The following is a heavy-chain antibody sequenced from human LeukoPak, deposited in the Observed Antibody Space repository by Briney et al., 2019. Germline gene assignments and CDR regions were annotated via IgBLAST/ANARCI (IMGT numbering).Heavy chain of an antibody. J-gene: IGHJ3*02. D-gene: IGHD1-26*01. CDR2: IYPGDSDT. V-gene: IGHV5-51*01. CDR3: ARSAPIVGATRDAFDI. CDR1: GYSFTSYW. Sequence: GESLKISCMGSGYSFTSYWIGWVRQMPGKGLEWMGIIYPGDSDTRYSPSFQGQVTISADKSISTAYLQWSSLKASDTAMYYCARSAPIVGATRDAFDIWGQGTMVTVSS.